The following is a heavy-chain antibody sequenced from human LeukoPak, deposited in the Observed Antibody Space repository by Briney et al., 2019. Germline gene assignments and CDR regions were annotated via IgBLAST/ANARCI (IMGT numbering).Heavy chain of an antibody. J-gene: IGHJ4*02. Sequence: EAGGSLRLSCAASGFTVSSTYMSWVRQAPGKGLEWVSGIYSGGSTYYADSVKGRFTISRDNSRNTLYLQMNSLRAEDTAVYYCARGLVEMATIYFDYWGQGTLVTVSS. CDR1: GFTVSSTY. V-gene: IGHV3-53*01. CDR3: ARGLVEMATIYFDY. CDR2: IYSGGST. D-gene: IGHD5-24*01.